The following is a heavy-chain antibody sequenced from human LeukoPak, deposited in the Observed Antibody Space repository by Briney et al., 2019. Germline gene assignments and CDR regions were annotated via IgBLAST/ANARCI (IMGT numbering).Heavy chain of an antibody. J-gene: IGHJ6*03. CDR1: GFTFSDYY. D-gene: IGHD6-6*01. V-gene: IGHV3-11*04. Sequence: GGSLRLSRAASGFTFSDYYMSWIRQAPGKGLEWVSYISRSGSTIYYADSVKGRFTISRDNAKNSLYLQMNSLRAEDTAVYYCARARGEQLVDPDGFYMDVWDKGTTVTVSS. CDR3: ARARGEQLVDPDGFYMDV. CDR2: ISRSGSTI.